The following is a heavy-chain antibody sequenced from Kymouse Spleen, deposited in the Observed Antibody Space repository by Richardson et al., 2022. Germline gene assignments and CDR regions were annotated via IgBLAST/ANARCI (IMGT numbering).Heavy chain of an antibody. D-gene: IGHD5-18,IGHD5-18*01. CDR1: GFTFSSYG. V-gene: IGHV3-33*01. CDR3: ARDPRGYSYGSPFDY. Sequence: QVQLVESGGGVVQPGRSLRLSCAASGFTFSSYGMHWVRQAPGKGLEWVAVIWYDGSNKYYADSVKGRFTISRDNSKNTLYLQMNSLRAEDTAVYYCARDPRGYSYGSPFDYWGQGTLVTVS. CDR2: IWYDGSNK. J-gene: IGHJ4*02.